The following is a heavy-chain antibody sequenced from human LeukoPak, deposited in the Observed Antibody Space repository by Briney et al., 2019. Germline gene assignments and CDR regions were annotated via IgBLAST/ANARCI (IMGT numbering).Heavy chain of an antibody. D-gene: IGHD3-3*01. CDR2: IYSGGST. CDR1: GFTVSSNY. Sequence: SGGSLRLSCAASGFTVSSNYMSWVRQAPGKGLEWVSVIYSGGSTYYADSVKGRFTISRDNSKNTLYLQMNSLRAEDTAVYYCATNPPPYYDFWSGYYRDDGYYFDYWGQGTLVTVSS. J-gene: IGHJ4*02. V-gene: IGHV3-66*01. CDR3: ATNPPPYYDFWSGYYRDDGYYFDY.